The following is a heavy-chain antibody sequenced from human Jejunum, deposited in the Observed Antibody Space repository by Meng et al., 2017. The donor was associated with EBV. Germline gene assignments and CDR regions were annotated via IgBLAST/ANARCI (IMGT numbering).Heavy chain of an antibody. V-gene: IGHV3-15*01. Sequence: EGQRVGQGGGLVKPGESLRLSCAASGFTFTNSHMTWVRQAPGKGLEWVGRIKRTTDGGTTDYAAPVKGRFTISRDDSKNTLYLQMNSLKTEDTAVYYCTDVGGDMIWGQGILVTVSS. CDR2: IKRTTDGGTT. J-gene: IGHJ4*02. CDR3: TDVGGDMI. D-gene: IGHD3-16*01. CDR1: GFTFTNSH.